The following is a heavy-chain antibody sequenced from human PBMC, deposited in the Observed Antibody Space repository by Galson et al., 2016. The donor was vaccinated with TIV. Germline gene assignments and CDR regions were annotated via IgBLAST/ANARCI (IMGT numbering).Heavy chain of an antibody. J-gene: IGHJ5*02. D-gene: IGHD6-13*01. Sequence: SLRLSCAASGFTFSSHAMDWVRQAPGKGLEWVSAISGSGDDTYYAGSVKGRFTISRDNSQNTLYLQMNNLRAEDTAIYYCAKEKYRSDWYGWFDPWGQGTLVTVSS. CDR2: ISGSGDDT. V-gene: IGHV3-23*01. CDR1: GFTFSSHA. CDR3: AKEKYRSDWYGWFDP.